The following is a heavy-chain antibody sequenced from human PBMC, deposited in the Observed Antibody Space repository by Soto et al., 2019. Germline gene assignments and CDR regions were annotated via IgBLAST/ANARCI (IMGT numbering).Heavy chain of an antibody. Sequence: QVQLQESGPGLVKPSQTLSLTCTVSGGSISSGGYYWSWIRQHPGKGLEWIGYIYYSGSTYYNPSLKSRVTISVDTSKNQFSLKLSSVTAADTAVYYCARDRGTVRRAPHWFDPWGQGTLVTVSS. D-gene: IGHD4-17*01. V-gene: IGHV4-31*03. CDR3: ARDRGTVRRAPHWFDP. J-gene: IGHJ5*02. CDR2: IYYSGST. CDR1: GGSISSGGYY.